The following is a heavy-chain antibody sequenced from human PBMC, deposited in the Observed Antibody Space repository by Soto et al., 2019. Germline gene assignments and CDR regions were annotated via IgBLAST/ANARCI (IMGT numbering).Heavy chain of an antibody. CDR2: INAGNGNT. J-gene: IGHJ4*02. V-gene: IGHV1-3*01. CDR1: GYNFIYY. CDR3: ARELQGLYYFDY. Sequence: ASVKVSCKASGYNFIYYIHWVRQAPGQRLEWMGWINAGNGNTKYSQKFQGRVTITRDTSASTAYMELTSLRSEDTAVYYCARELQGLYYFDYWGQGTLVTVSS. D-gene: IGHD2-15*01.